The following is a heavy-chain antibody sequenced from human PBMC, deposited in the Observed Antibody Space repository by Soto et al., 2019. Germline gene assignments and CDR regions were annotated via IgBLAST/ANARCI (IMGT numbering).Heavy chain of an antibody. D-gene: IGHD1-26*01. V-gene: IGHV3-23*01. CDR3: AKERYSGYYDY. J-gene: IGHJ4*02. CDR1: GFTFSRYA. CDR2: ISETGGST. Sequence: GGSLRLSCVASGFTFSRYAMIWFRQSPGKGLEWISSISETGGSTYYAASVKGRFTISRDNSMNTLYLQVNSLRAEDTAVYYCAKERYSGYYDYWGQGTPVTVSS.